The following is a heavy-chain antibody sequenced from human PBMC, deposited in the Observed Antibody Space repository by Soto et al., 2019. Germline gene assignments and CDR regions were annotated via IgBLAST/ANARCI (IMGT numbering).Heavy chain of an antibody. J-gene: IGHJ4*02. CDR3: AKGLIREFDY. D-gene: IGHD2-8*01. V-gene: IGHV3-30*18. CDR1: GFTFSSYG. Sequence: QVQLVESGGGVVQPGRSLRLSCAASGFTFSSYGMHWVRQAPGKGLEWVAVISYDGSNKYYADSVKGRFTISRDNSKNTLYLQMNSLRAEDTAVYYCAKGLIREFDYWGQGTLVTVSS. CDR2: ISYDGSNK.